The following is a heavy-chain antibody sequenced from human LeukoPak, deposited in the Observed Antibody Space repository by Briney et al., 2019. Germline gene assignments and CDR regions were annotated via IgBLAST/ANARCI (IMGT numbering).Heavy chain of an antibody. Sequence: GESLKISCNGSGYSFTSYWIGWVRQMPGKGLEWMGIIYPGDSDTRYSPSFQGQVTISADKSISTAYLQWSSLKASDTAMYYCARPQYYYDSSGYPGLVFGYLGQGTLVTVSS. CDR3: ARPQYYYDSSGYPGLVFGY. CDR2: IYPGDSDT. CDR1: GYSFTSYW. D-gene: IGHD3-22*01. V-gene: IGHV5-51*01. J-gene: IGHJ4*02.